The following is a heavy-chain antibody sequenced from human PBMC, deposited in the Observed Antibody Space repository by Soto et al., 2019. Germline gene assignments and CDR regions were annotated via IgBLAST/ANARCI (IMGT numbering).Heavy chain of an antibody. CDR2: IYSGGST. J-gene: IGHJ3*02. V-gene: IGHV3-66*01. CDR3: ARCLGRKAAGIFFRQGDAFDI. D-gene: IGHD6-13*01. Sequence: PGGSLRLSCAASGFTVSSNYMSWVRQAPGKGLEWVSVIYSGGSTYYADSVKGRFTISRDNSKNTLYLQMNSLRAEDTAVYYCARCLGRKAAGIFFRQGDAFDIWGQGTMVTVSS. CDR1: GFTVSSNY.